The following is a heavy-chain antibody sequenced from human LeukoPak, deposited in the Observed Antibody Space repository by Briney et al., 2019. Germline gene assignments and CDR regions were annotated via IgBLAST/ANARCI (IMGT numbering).Heavy chain of an antibody. Sequence: PGGSLRLSCAASGFTFSSYGMHWVRQAPGKGLEWVAVISYDGSNKYYADSVKGRFTISRDNSKNTLYLQMNSLRAEDTAVYYCAKVGYSDYNRGYFDYWGQGTLVTVSS. D-gene: IGHD5-12*01. CDR1: GFTFSSYG. CDR2: ISYDGSNK. J-gene: IGHJ4*02. V-gene: IGHV3-30*18. CDR3: AKVGYSDYNRGYFDY.